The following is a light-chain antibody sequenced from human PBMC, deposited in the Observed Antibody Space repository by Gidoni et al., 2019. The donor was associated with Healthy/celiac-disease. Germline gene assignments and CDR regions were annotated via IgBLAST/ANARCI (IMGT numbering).Light chain of an antibody. V-gene: IGKV3-20*01. J-gene: IGKJ2*01. CDR2: GAS. Sequence: DIVLTQSPGTLSLSPGERATLTCRASQSVSSSYLAWYQQKPGQAPRLLIYGASSRATGIPDRFSGSGSGTDFTRTISRLEPEYFAVYYCQQYGSSPLYTFGQGTKLESK. CDR1: QSVSSSY. CDR3: QQYGSSPLYT.